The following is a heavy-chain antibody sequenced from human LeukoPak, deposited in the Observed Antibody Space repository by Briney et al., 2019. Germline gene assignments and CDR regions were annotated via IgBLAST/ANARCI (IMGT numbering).Heavy chain of an antibody. D-gene: IGHD3-22*01. V-gene: IGHV4-34*01. Sequence: SETLSLTCAVYGGSFSGYYWSWIRQPPGKGLEWIGEINHSGSTNYNPSLKSRVTISVDTSKNQFSLKLSSVTAADTAVYYCARGVYYYDSSGYYGLDYWGQGTLVTVSS. CDR3: ARGVYYYDSSGYYGLDY. CDR1: GGSFSGYY. J-gene: IGHJ4*02. CDR2: INHSGST.